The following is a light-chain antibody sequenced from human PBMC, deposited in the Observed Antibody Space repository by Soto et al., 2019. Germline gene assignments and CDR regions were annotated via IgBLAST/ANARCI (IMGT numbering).Light chain of an antibody. CDR2: DAS. Sequence: DIQMTQSPSTLSGSVGDRVTITCRASQTISSWLAWYQQKPGEAPKLLIYDASSLQSGVPSRFSGSGSGTEFTLTISSLQPDDLATYYCQQYNLYWTFGQGTKVDIK. V-gene: IGKV1-5*01. J-gene: IGKJ1*01. CDR3: QQYNLYWT. CDR1: QTISSW.